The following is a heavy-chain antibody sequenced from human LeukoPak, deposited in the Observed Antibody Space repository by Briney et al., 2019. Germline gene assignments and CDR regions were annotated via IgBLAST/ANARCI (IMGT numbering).Heavy chain of an antibody. CDR3: ARCLDVYYDSSGLDY. V-gene: IGHV4-59*12. Sequence: SETLSLTCTVSGGSISSYYWSWIRQPPGKGLEWIGYIYYSGSTNYNPSLKSRVTISVDTSKNQFSLKLSSVTAADTAVYYCARCLDVYYDSSGLDYWGQGTLVTVSS. J-gene: IGHJ4*02. CDR1: GGSISSYY. CDR2: IYYSGST. D-gene: IGHD3-22*01.